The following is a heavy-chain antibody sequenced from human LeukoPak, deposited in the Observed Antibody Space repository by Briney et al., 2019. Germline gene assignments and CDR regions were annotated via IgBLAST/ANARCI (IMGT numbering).Heavy chain of an antibody. J-gene: IGHJ4*02. CDR1: GGSISSYY. D-gene: IGHD3-16*01. Sequence: SETLSLTCTVSGGSISSYYWSWIRQPPGKGLEWIGYIYYSGSTNYNPSLKSRVTISVDTSKNQFSLKLSSVTAADTAVYYCARGGAHDYWGQGTLVTVSS. CDR3: ARGGAHDY. CDR2: IYYSGST. V-gene: IGHV4-59*01.